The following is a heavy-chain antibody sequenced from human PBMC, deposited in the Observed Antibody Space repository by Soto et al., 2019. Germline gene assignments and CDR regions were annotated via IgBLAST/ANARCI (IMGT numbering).Heavy chain of an antibody. V-gene: IGHV1-69*01. CDR1: GGTFSSFT. CDR3: AKDRRADWESYYYYAMDV. Sequence: QVQLGQSGAEVKKPGSSVKVSCKASGGTFSSFTISWVRQAPGQGLEWMGGIIPIYGTANYAQKFQGRVTITADESTRTAYMELSSLRSEDTAVYYCAKDRRADWESYYYYAMDVWGQGTTVTVSS. J-gene: IGHJ6*02. CDR2: IIPIYGTA. D-gene: IGHD1-26*01.